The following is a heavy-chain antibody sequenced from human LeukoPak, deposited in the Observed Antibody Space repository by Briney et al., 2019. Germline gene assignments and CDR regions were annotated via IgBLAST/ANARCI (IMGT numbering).Heavy chain of an antibody. CDR1: GGSISTSNYY. V-gene: IGHV4-39*07. CDR2: IFYSGST. Sequence: SETLSLTCTVSGGSISTSNYYWGWIRQPPGKGLEWIGNIFYSGSTYYSPSLRSRVTISLDTSRNQFSLKLSSVTAADTAVYYCARDYYDSSGYFPLDYWGQGTLVTVSS. J-gene: IGHJ4*02. CDR3: ARDYYDSSGYFPLDY. D-gene: IGHD3-22*01.